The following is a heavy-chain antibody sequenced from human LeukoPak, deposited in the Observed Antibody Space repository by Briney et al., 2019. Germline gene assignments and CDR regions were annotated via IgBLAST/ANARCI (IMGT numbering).Heavy chain of an antibody. V-gene: IGHV4-59*01. CDR3: ARARYCSSTSCRRRGDDAFDI. CDR1: GGSISSYY. CDR2: IYYSGST. J-gene: IGHJ3*02. Sequence: SETLSLTCTVSGGSISSYYWSWIRQPPGKGLEWIGYIYYSGSTNYNPSLKSRVTISVDTSKNQFSLKLSSVTAADTAVYYCARARYCSSTSCRRRGDDAFDIWGQGTMVTVSS. D-gene: IGHD2-2*01.